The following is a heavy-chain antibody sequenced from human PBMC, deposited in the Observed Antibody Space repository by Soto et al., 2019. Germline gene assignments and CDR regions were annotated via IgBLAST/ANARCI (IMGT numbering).Heavy chain of an antibody. V-gene: IGHV1-69*01. CDR1: GGTFTYYG. CDR3: ARDLGTTIAGPPRRETYGWLDP. CDR2: LIPIIGPA. J-gene: IGHJ5*02. Sequence: QVQLVQSGAEVKRPGSSVKLSCKASGGTFTYYGISWVRQAPGQGLEWRGGLIPIIGPATYAQKFQGRLTITADQSTSTAYMELSSLGSEDTDLYDCARDLGTTIAGPPRRETYGWLDPWGQGTLVTVSS. D-gene: IGHD3-22*01.